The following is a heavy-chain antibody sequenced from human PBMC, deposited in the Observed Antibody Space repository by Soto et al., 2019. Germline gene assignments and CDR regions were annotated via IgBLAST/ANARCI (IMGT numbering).Heavy chain of an antibody. V-gene: IGHV4-39*01. CDR1: GASISGSYYY. J-gene: IGHJ4*02. Sequence: SATLSLTCAVSGASISGSYYYWAWLRQSPGKGPEWIGSVFYTGFTSYNPSLESRVSVSVDTSKSQFSLKLSAVTAADTAVYYCATSQKGYNWNYFDHWGQGALVTVSS. CDR2: VFYTGFT. D-gene: IGHD1-20*01. CDR3: ATSQKGYNWNYFDH.